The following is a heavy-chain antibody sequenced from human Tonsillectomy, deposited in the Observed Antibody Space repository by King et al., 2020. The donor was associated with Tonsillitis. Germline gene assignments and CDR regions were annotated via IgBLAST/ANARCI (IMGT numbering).Heavy chain of an antibody. CDR2: XXXXPGNP. V-gene: IGHV7-4-1*02. CDR1: GYTFTNYA. CDR3: ARGTTVTDY. D-gene: IGHD4-17*01. J-gene: IGHJ4*02. Sequence: QLVQSGSELKKPGASVKVSCKASGYTFTNYAMNWVRQAPGQGLXXMXXXXXXPGNPTYAQGFTGRFVFSLDTSVSTAYLQISSLKAEDTAVYYCARGTTVTDYWGQGTLVTVSS.